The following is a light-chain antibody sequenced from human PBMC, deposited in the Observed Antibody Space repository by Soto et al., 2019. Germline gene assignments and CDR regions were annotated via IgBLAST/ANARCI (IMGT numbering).Light chain of an antibody. CDR2: GAS. CDR3: QQFSTSPTMYT. CDR1: QSVSSNY. Sequence: EIVLTQSPGTLSLSPGERATLSCRASQSVSSNYLAWYQQKPGQAPRLLIYGASTRATGIPERFSGSASGTDFSLTISRLEPEDFAVYYCQQFSTSPTMYTFGHGTKLEIK. V-gene: IGKV3-20*01. J-gene: IGKJ2*01.